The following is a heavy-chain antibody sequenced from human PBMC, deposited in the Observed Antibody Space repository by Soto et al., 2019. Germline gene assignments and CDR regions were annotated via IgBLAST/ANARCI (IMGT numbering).Heavy chain of an antibody. CDR3: ARVSEVGYYYYGMDV. Sequence: SETLSLTCTVSGGSISSYYWSWIRQPPGKGLEWIGYIYYSGSTNYNPSPKSRVTISVDTSKNQFSLKLSPVTAADTAVYYCARVSEVGYYYYGMDVWGQGTTVTVSS. CDR1: GGSISSYY. V-gene: IGHV4-59*01. D-gene: IGHD3-10*01. J-gene: IGHJ6*02. CDR2: IYYSGST.